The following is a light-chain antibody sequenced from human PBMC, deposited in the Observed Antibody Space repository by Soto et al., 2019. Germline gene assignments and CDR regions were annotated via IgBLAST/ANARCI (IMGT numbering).Light chain of an antibody. V-gene: IGKV3-20*01. CDR2: GAS. CDR3: HLYGDSPPSPWT. CDR1: ESVSSSS. J-gene: IGKJ1*01. Sequence: EIVLTQSPGTLSLSPGERATLSCRASESVSSSSLAWYQQKPGQAPRLLIYGASSRATDIPDRFSVSGSGTDFSLNISRLEPEDFALYYCHLYGDSPPSPWTFGQGTKVEI.